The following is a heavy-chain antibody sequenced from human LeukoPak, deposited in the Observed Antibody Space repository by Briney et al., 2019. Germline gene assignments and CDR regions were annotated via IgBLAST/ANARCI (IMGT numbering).Heavy chain of an antibody. CDR1: GYTFTGYY. V-gene: IGHV1-2*02. CDR2: INPNSGGT. J-gene: IGHJ3*02. D-gene: IGHD4-17*01. Sequence: GASVKVSCKASGYTFTGYYMHWVRQAPGQGLEWMGWINPNSGGTNYAQKFQGRVTMTRDTSISTAYMELSRLRSDDTAVYYCARDLDMTSVTGALDIWGQGTMVTVSS. CDR3: ARDLDMTSVTGALDI.